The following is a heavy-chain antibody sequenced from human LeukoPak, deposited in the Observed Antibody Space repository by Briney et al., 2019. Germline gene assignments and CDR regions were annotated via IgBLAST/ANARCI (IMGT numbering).Heavy chain of an antibody. Sequence: SETLSLTCAVYGGSFSGYYWSWIRQPPGKGLEWIGEINHSGSTNYNPSLKSRVTISVDTSKNQFSLKLSSVTAADTAVYYYARVGPARGVPNWFDPWGQGTLVTVSS. CDR2: INHSGST. V-gene: IGHV4-34*01. CDR1: GGSFSGYY. J-gene: IGHJ5*02. D-gene: IGHD3-10*01. CDR3: ARVGPARGVPNWFDP.